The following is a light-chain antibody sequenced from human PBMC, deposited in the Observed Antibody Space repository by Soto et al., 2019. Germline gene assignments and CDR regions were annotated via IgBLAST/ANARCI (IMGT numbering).Light chain of an antibody. V-gene: IGLV4-69*01. CDR3: QAWGTGIVV. CDR2: LNSDGSH. Sequence: QPVLTQSPSASASLGVSVKLTCTLSSGHSSYAIAWHQQQPEKGPRFFMKLNSDGSHTKGDGIPDRFSGSSSGAERYLTISSLQSEDEADYYCQAWGTGIVVFGGGTKVTVL. J-gene: IGLJ2*01. CDR1: SGHSSYA.